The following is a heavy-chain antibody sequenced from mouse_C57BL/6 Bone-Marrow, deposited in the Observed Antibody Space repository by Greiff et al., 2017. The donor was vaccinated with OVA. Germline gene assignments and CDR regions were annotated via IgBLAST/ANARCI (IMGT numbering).Heavy chain of an antibody. J-gene: IGHJ3*01. CDR2: IWSGGST. CDR1: GFSLTSYG. Sequence: QVQLQQSGPGLVQPSQSLSITCTVSGFSLTSYGVHWVRQSPGKGLEWLGVIWSGGSTDYKAAFISRLSISKDNSKSQVFFTMNSLQADDTAIYYCAGQLEGFAYWGQGTLVTVSA. V-gene: IGHV2-2*01. CDR3: AGQLEGFAY. D-gene: IGHD4-1*02.